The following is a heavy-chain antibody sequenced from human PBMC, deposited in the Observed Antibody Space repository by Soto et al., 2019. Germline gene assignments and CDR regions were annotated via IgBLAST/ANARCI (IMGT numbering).Heavy chain of an antibody. CDR3: TTWVDCSSTSCYSADNWFDP. CDR2: IKSKTDGGTT. J-gene: IGHJ5*02. Sequence: PGGSLRLSCAASGFTFSNAWMSWVRQAPGKGLEWVGRIKSKTDGGTTDYAAPVKGRFTISRDDSKNTLYLQMNSLKTEDTAVYYCTTWVDCSSTSCYSADNWFDPWGQGTLVTVSS. D-gene: IGHD2-2*01. V-gene: IGHV3-15*01. CDR1: GFTFSNAW.